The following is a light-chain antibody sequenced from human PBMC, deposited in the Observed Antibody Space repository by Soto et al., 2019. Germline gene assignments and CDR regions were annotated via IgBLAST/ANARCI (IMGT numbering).Light chain of an antibody. J-gene: IGKJ1*01. Sequence: EIVLTQSPGTLALSPGERATLSCRASQSVSSSYLAWYQQTPGHAPRLLIYGASTRATGIPARFSGSGSGTESTLTISRLQSEDFAVYYCQQYNNWWTFGQGTKVDIK. CDR2: GAS. V-gene: IGKV3-15*01. CDR3: QQYNNWWT. CDR1: QSVSSSY.